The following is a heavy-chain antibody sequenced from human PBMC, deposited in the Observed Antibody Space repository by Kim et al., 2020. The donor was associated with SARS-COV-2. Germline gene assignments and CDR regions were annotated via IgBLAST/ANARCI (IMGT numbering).Heavy chain of an antibody. D-gene: IGHD3-10*01. J-gene: IGHJ4*02. Sequence: ADSVKGRFTISRDNSKNTLYLQMNSLRAEDTAVYYCAKDDYYGSGSPFDYWGQGTLVTVSS. V-gene: IGHV3-33*06. CDR3: AKDDYYGSGSPFDY.